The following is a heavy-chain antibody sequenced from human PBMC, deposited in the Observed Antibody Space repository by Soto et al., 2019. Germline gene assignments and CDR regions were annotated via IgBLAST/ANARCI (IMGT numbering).Heavy chain of an antibody. V-gene: IGHV1-69*13. CDR3: ARKGILTGPGTYYYYYGMDV. CDR2: IIPIFGTA. D-gene: IGHD3-9*01. J-gene: IGHJ6*02. CDR1: GGTFSSYA. Sequence: ASVKVSCKASGGTFSSYAISWVRQAPGQGLEWMGGIIPIFGTANYAQKFQGRVTITADESTSTAYMELSSLRSEDTAVYYCARKGILTGPGTYYYYYGMDVWGQGTTVTVSS.